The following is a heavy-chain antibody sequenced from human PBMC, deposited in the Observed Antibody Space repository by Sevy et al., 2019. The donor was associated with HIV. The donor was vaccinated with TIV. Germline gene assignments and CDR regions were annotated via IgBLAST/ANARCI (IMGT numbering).Heavy chain of an antibody. J-gene: IGHJ4*02. Sequence: GGSLRPPCVASGFTFNKFSRSWAPQPPGRGRGRVSTLSFGCGQINYADSVKGRFTISRDDSKNTLYLQMNSLRAEDTAVYYCAREGCTRPHDFWGQGTLVTVSS. CDR3: AREGCTRPHDF. CDR2: LSFGCGQI. V-gene: IGHV3-23*01. CDR1: GFTFNKFS. D-gene: IGHD2-8*01.